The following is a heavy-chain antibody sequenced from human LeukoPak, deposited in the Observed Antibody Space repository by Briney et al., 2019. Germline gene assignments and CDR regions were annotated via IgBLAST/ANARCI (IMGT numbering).Heavy chain of an antibody. Sequence: ASVKVSCKASGYTFTRYDINWVRQATGQGLAWMGWMNPKSGNTGHAQKFQGRVTMTRNTSISTAYMELSSLRSEDTAVYYCARNSGYEPSLDYWGQGTLVTVSS. D-gene: IGHD5-12*01. CDR2: MNPKSGNT. J-gene: IGHJ4*02. CDR1: GYTFTRYD. CDR3: ARNSGYEPSLDY. V-gene: IGHV1-8*01.